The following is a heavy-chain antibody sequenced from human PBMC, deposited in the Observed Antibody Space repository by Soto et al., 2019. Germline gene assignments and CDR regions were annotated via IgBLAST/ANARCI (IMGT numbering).Heavy chain of an antibody. D-gene: IGHD1-26*01. Sequence: EVQLLESGGGLVQPGGSLRLSCAASGFTFSSYAMSWVRQAPGKGLEWVSTIGISGNTYYADSVKGRFTISRDISKNTLYLQMNSLRAEDTALYYCAKRSPYYCDSWGQGTLVTGSS. CDR3: AKRSPYYCDS. J-gene: IGHJ4*02. V-gene: IGHV3-23*01. CDR1: GFTFSSYA. CDR2: IGISGNT.